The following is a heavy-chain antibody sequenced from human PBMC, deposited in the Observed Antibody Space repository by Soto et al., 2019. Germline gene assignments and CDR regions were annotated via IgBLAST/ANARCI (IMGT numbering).Heavy chain of an antibody. CDR3: AHKFHSFFDY. J-gene: IGHJ4*02. D-gene: IGHD2-15*01. Sequence: SGPTLVNPTQTLTLTCTFSGFSLRTSGVGVGWIRQPPGKALEWLALIYWNDDKRYSPSLKSRLTITKDTSKNQVVLTITNMKPLYTATYYGAHKFHSFFDYWGKGTLVTVSS. CDR1: GFSLRTSGVG. CDR2: IYWNDDK. V-gene: IGHV2-5*01.